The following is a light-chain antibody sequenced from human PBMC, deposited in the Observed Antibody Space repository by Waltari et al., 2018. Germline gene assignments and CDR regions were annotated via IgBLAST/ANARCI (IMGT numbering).Light chain of an antibody. Sequence: SSELTQDPAVSVALGQTVRFTCQGDSLRTSYASWYQLKPGQAPVVVIYGKDKRPSGIPDRISGYSSGTTSSLTITGAQAEDEAGYYCSSRNGRANEVVFAGGTKVTVL. V-gene: IGLV3-19*01. CDR1: SLRTSY. CDR3: SSRNGRANEVV. J-gene: IGLJ3*02. CDR2: GKD.